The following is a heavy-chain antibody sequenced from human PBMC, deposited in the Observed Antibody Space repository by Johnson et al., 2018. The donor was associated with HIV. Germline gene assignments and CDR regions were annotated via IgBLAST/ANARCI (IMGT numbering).Heavy chain of an antibody. CDR2: ISYDGSNK. D-gene: IGHD3-16*01. CDR1: GFTFSSYA. Sequence: QVQLVESGGGVVQPERSLRLSCAASGFTFSSYAMHWVRQAPGKGLEWVACISYDGSNKHYAGPVKGRFTISRDNSKNTLYLQMNSLRVEDTAVYYCAREFWGTSSPFDIWGQGTMVTVSS. V-gene: IGHV3-30*04. CDR3: AREFWGTSSPFDI. J-gene: IGHJ3*02.